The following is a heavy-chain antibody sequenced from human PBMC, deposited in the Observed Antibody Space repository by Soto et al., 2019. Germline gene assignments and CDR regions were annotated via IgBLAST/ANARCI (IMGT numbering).Heavy chain of an antibody. CDR1: GGSISNYY. CDR3: ARGNQVAMSDY. CDR2: FYASGYT. J-gene: IGHJ4*02. Sequence: SETLSLTCAVSGGSISNYYWSRIRQPAGKGLEWIGRFYASGYTNYNPSLKGRVTMSLDISKNQFSLRLSSVTAADTAVYYCARGNQVAMSDYWGQGTLVTVSS. V-gene: IGHV4-4*07.